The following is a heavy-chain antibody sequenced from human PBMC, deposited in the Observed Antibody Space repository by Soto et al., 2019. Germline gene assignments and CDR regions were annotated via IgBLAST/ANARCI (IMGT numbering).Heavy chain of an antibody. D-gene: IGHD6-19*01. CDR2: ISYDGSNK. V-gene: IGHV3-30*18. J-gene: IGHJ4*02. Sequence: QVQLVESGGGVVQPERSLRLSCAASGFSFSRFAMHWVRQAPGKGLEWVAVISYDGSNKNYVDSMKGRFTISRDNSKNTLFLQMSSLRGEDTAVYYCAKDTGLHSSGWSDSFDYWGQGTLVTVSS. CDR3: AKDTGLHSSGWSDSFDY. CDR1: GFSFSRFA.